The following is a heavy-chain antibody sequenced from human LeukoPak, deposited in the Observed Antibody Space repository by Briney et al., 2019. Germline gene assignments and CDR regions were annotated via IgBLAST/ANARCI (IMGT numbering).Heavy chain of an antibody. CDR3: ALPRGSSSWDWFDP. D-gene: IGHD6-13*01. J-gene: IGHJ5*02. V-gene: IGHV3-23*01. Sequence: GGSLRLSCAASGFTFSSYAMSWVRQAPGKGLEWVSAISGSGGSTYYADSVKGRFTIPRDNSKNTLYLQMNSLRAEDTAIYYCALPRGSSSWDWFDPWGQGTLVTVSS. CDR1: GFTFSSYA. CDR2: ISGSGGST.